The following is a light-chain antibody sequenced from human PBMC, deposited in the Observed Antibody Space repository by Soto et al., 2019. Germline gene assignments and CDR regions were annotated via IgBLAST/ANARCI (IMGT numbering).Light chain of an antibody. CDR3: QQYYTYWHM. J-gene: IGKJ1*01. CDR2: AAS. CDR1: QSISSY. V-gene: IGKV1-39*01. Sequence: DIQMTQSPSSLSASVGYRFTITCRASQSISSYLNWYQQKPGKAPKLLIYAASSLQSGVPSRFSGSGSGTDFTLTISSLQPDDFATYYCQQYYTYWHMFGQGTRWIS.